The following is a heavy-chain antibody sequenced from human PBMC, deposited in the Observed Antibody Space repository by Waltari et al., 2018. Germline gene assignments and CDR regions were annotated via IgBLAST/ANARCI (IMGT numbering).Heavy chain of an antibody. V-gene: IGHV4-4*07. CDR1: GGSISSYY. Sequence: QVQLQESGPGLVTASETLSLTCTVSGGSISSYYWSWIRQPAGKGLEWIGRIYTSGSTTSTPSRKSRATMSVDTSKNHSSLKLSSVTAAATAVYYCARYRSAWENAFDIWGQGTRVTVSS. D-gene: IGHD6-25*01. J-gene: IGHJ3*02. CDR3: ARYRSAWENAFDI. CDR2: IYTSGST.